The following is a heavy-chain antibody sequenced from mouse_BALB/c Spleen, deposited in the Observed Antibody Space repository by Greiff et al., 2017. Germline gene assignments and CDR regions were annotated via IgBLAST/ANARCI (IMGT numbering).Heavy chain of an antibody. CDR2: ISNGGGST. CDR1: GFTFSSYT. Sequence: DVHLVESGGGLVQPGGSLKLSCAASGFTFSSYTMSWVRQTPEKRLEWVAYISNGGGSTYYPDTVKGRFTISRDNAKNTLYLQMSSLKSEDTAMYYCARIYYGYDAMDYWGQGTSVTVSS. J-gene: IGHJ4*01. D-gene: IGHD1-2*01. CDR3: ARIYYGYDAMDY. V-gene: IGHV5-12-2*01.